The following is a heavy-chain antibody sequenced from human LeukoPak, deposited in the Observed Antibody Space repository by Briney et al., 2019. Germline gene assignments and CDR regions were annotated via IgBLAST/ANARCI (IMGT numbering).Heavy chain of an antibody. CDR3: VKDGMAVAGTAPLDY. V-gene: IGHV3-64D*09. Sequence: GGSLRLSCSASGFTFSSYAMHWVRQAPGKGLEYVSVISSSEDSTYYTDSVKGRFTISRDNSKNTLYLQMSSLRPEDAAVYYCVKDGMAVAGTAPLDYWGQGTLVTVSS. CDR1: GFTFSSYA. D-gene: IGHD6-19*01. CDR2: ISSSEDST. J-gene: IGHJ4*02.